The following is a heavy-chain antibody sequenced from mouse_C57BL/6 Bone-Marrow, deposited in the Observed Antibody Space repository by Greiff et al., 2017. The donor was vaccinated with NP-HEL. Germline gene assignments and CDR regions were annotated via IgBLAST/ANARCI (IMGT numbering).Heavy chain of an antibody. J-gene: IGHJ2*01. CDR3: ARERKDY. Sequence: EVKLEESGGGLVKPGGSLKLSCAASGFTFSSYAMSWVRQTPEKRLEWVATISAGGSYTYYPDNVKGRFTISRDNAKNNLYLQMSHLKAEDTAMYYCARERKDYWGQGTTLTVSS. CDR2: ISAGGSYT. CDR1: GFTFSSYA. V-gene: IGHV5-4*01.